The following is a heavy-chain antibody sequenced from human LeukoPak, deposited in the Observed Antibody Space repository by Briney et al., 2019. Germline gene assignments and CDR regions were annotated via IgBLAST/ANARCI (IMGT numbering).Heavy chain of an antibody. J-gene: IGHJ4*02. CDR1: GGSISSYY. Sequence: PSETLSLTCTVSGGSISSYYWSWIRQPPGKGLEWIWYIYYSGSTNYNPSLKSRVTISVDTSKNQFSLKLSSVTAADTAVYYCARHIGYGSGSYYDAFDYWGQGTLVTVSS. CDR2: IYYSGST. CDR3: ARHIGYGSGSYYDAFDY. D-gene: IGHD3-10*01. V-gene: IGHV4-59*08.